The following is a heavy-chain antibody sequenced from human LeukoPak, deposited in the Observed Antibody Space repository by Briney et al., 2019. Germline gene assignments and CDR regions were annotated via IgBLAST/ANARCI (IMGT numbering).Heavy chain of an antibody. D-gene: IGHD1-26*01. Sequence: RPGGSLRLSCAASGFTFSGSAMHWVRQASGKGLEWVGRIRSKANSYATAYAASGQGRFTISRDDSKNPAYLQTNSLKTEDTAVYYCTRSIVGANTFDYWGEGTLVTVS. J-gene: IGHJ4*02. CDR2: IRSKANSYAT. V-gene: IGHV3-73*01. CDR1: GFTFSGSA. CDR3: TRSIVGANTFDY.